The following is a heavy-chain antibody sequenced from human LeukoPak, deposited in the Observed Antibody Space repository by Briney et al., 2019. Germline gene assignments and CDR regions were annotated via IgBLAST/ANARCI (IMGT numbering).Heavy chain of an antibody. CDR2: ISYDGSNK. J-gene: IGHJ5*02. V-gene: IGHV3-30*03. Sequence: PGGSLRLSCAASGFTSSNYGMHWVRQAPGKGLERVAVISYDGSNKFYIDSVKGRFSISRDNSKNTLYLQMNSLRTEDTAVYYCARDGDAEVMVTAQYNWFDPWGQGTLVTVSS. CDR1: GFTSSNYG. D-gene: IGHD2-21*02. CDR3: ARDGDAEVMVTAQYNWFDP.